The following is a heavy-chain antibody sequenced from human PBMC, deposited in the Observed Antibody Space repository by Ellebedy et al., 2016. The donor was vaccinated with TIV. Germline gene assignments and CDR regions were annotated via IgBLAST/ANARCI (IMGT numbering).Heavy chain of an antibody. Sequence: SETLSLXXTVSGASIDRTSYYWSWIRQPPGKGLEWIGSIYYSGTTHYNPSLRSRATISVDTSKNHFSLQLASVTAADTAVYYCARLSDGNYGNDFWGQGTLVTVSS. CDR3: ARLSDGNYGNDF. V-gene: IGHV4-39*02. CDR1: GASIDRTSYY. D-gene: IGHD4-11*01. J-gene: IGHJ4*02. CDR2: IYYSGTT.